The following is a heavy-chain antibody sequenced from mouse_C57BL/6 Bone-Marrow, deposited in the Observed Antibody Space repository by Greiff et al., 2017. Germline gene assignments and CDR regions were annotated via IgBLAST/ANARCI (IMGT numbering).Heavy chain of an antibody. CDR2: ISSGSSTI. CDR3: ARTGYYTWFAY. V-gene: IGHV5-17*01. CDR1: GFTFSDYG. Sequence: EVKLVESGGGLVKPGGSLKLSCAASGFTFSDYGMHWVRQAPEKGLEWVAYISSGSSTIYYADTVKGRFTISRDNAKNPLFLQMTSLRSEDTAMYYCARTGYYTWFAYWGQGTLVTVSA. D-gene: IGHD2-3*01. J-gene: IGHJ3*01.